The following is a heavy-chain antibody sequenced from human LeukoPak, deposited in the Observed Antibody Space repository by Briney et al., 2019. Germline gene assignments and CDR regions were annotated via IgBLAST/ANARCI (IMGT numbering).Heavy chain of an antibody. Sequence: PGGSLRLSCAASGFTFSSYSMNWVRQAPGKGLEWVSSISSSSSYIYYADSVKGRFTISRDNAKNSLYLQMNSLRAEDTAVYYCARSPDIVVVVAATVAFDIWGQGTMVTVSS. CDR1: GFTFSSYS. CDR2: ISSSSSYI. J-gene: IGHJ3*02. V-gene: IGHV3-21*01. CDR3: ARSPDIVVVVAATVAFDI. D-gene: IGHD2-15*01.